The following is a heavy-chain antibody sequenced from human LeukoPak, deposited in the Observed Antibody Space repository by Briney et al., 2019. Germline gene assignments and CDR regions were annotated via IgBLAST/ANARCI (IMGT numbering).Heavy chain of an antibody. CDR2: IIPILGTA. V-gene: IGHV1-69*13. D-gene: IGHD6-13*01. J-gene: IGHJ4*02. Sequence: SVKVSCKASGGTFGSYAISWVRQAPGQGLEWMGGIIPILGTANYAQKFQGRVTITADESTSTAYMELSSLRSEDTAVYYCASTLGQRLVTFDFDYWGQGTLVTVSS. CDR3: ASTLGQRLVTFDFDY. CDR1: GGTFGSYA.